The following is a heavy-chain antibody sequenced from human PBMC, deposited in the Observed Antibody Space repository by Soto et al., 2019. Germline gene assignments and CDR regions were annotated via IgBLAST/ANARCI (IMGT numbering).Heavy chain of an antibody. CDR1: GGSISSSNW. CDR3: ARDRKGSSSSGKDYYYGMDV. V-gene: IGHV4-4*02. J-gene: IGHJ6*02. D-gene: IGHD6-6*01. CDR2: IYHSGST. Sequence: ASETLSLTCAVSGGSISSSNWWSWVRQPPGKGLEWIGEIYHSGSTNYNPSLKSRVTISVDKSKNQFSLKLSSVTAADTAVYYCARDRKGSSSSGKDYYYGMDVWGQVTTIAVSS.